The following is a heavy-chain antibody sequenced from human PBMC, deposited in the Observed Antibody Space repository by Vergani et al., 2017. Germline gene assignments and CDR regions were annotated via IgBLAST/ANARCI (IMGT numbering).Heavy chain of an antibody. D-gene: IGHD3-3*01. CDR1: GFTFSSYA. V-gene: IGHV3-23*01. Sequence: EVQLLESGGGLVQPGGSLRLSCAASGFTFSSYAMSWVRQAPGKGLEWVSAISGSGGSTYYTDSVKGRFTISRDNSKNTLYLQMNSLRAEDTAVYYCAKDPRRLFWSGNLWGQGTLVTVSS. J-gene: IGHJ5*02. CDR2: ISGSGGST. CDR3: AKDPRRLFWSGNL.